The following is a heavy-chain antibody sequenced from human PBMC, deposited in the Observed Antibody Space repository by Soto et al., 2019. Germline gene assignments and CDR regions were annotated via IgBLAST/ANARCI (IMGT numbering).Heavy chain of an antibody. CDR2: INHSGNT. CDR1: GDSFSDYY. J-gene: IGHJ6*02. CDR3: ARVRLVVVAAAFPQYYYHGMDV. V-gene: IGHV4-34*01. Sequence: SETLSLTCAVYGDSFSDYYWSWIRQAPGKGLEWIGEINHSGNTNYSPSLKSRVTISGDTSKNQFSLRLTSVTAADSAIYYCARVRLVVVAAAFPQYYYHGMDVWGQGTTVTVSS. D-gene: IGHD2-15*01.